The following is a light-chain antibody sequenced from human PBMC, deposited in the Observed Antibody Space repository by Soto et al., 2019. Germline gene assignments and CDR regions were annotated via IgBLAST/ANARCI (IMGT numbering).Light chain of an antibody. CDR2: ATS. V-gene: IGKV3-20*01. CDR3: QQYFGSSWT. J-gene: IGKJ1*01. Sequence: EIVLTQSPGTLSSSPGERATLSCRASQSIDNRYLACYQHKPGQAPRLLIYATSSRATGIPDRFGGSGSGTDLPLTINRLEPEDFAVYYCQQYFGSSWTFGPGTKVDIK. CDR1: QSIDNRY.